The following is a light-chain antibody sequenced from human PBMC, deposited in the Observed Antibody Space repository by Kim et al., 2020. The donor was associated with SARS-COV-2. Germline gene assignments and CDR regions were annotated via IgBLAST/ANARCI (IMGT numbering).Light chain of an antibody. Sequence: EIVLTQSPVTLSLSPGERATLSCRASQSVGSRYLAWFQQKPGQPPRLLMYDTSKRATGVPDRFSGSGSGTDFTLTVSRLEAEDYAVYYCHQYLKSPRTFGGGTKVDIK. V-gene: IGKV3-20*01. CDR3: HQYLKSPRT. J-gene: IGKJ4*01. CDR2: DTS. CDR1: QSVGSRY.